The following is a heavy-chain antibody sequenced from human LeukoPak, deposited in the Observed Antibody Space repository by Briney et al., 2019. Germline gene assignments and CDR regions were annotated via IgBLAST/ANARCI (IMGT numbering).Heavy chain of an antibody. J-gene: IGHJ5*02. V-gene: IGHV4-59*08. Sequence: SETLSLTCTVSGGSLSGYFWSWIRQPPGKGLEWIGFVHYTGSTSYNSSLKSRVIISVDTSKNQFSLNLSSVTAADTAVYYCASHALIREVMKGWFDPWGQGTLVTVSS. CDR3: ASHALIREVMKGWFDP. CDR2: VHYTGST. D-gene: IGHD3-10*01. CDR1: GGSLSGYF.